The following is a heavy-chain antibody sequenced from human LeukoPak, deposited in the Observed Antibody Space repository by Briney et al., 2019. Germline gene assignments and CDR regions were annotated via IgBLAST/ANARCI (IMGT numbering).Heavy chain of an antibody. D-gene: IGHD5-18*01. CDR3: AKANQYSYVPDAFDI. Sequence: GRSLRLSCAASGFTFDDYAMHWVRQAPGKGLEWVSGISWNSGSIGYADSVKGRFTISRDNAKNSLYLQMNSLRAEDTALYYCAKANQYSYVPDAFDIWGQGTMVTVSS. J-gene: IGHJ3*02. CDR2: ISWNSGSI. CDR1: GFTFDDYA. V-gene: IGHV3-9*01.